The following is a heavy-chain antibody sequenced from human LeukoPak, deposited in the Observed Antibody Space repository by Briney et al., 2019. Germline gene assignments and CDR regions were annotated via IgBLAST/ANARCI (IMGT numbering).Heavy chain of an antibody. V-gene: IGHV1-2*02. CDR1: GYTFTGYY. CDR2: INPNSGGT. D-gene: IGHD3-10*01. Sequence: GASVKVSCKTSGYTFTGYYMHWVRQAPGQGLEWMGWINPNSGGTNYAQKFQGRVTTTRDTSISTGYMEMSSLRSDDTAVYYCARDMVRGVRALGYWGQGTLVTVSS. J-gene: IGHJ4*02. CDR3: ARDMVRGVRALGY.